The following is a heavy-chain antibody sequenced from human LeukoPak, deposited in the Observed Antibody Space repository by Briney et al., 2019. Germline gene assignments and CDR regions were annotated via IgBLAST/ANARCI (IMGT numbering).Heavy chain of an antibody. D-gene: IGHD2-2*01. J-gene: IGHJ4*02. V-gene: IGHV3-30*04. Sequence: GRSLRLSCAASGFTFSSYAMHWVRQAPGKGLEWVAVISYDGSNKYYADSVKGRFTISRDNSENTLYLQMNSLRAEDTAVYYCARLTQYCSSTSCYPYWGQGTLVTVSS. CDR1: GFTFSSYA. CDR3: ARLTQYCSSTSCYPY. CDR2: ISYDGSNK.